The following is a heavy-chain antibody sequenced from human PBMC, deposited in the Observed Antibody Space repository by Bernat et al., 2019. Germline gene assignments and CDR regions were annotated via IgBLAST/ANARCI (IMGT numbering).Heavy chain of an antibody. J-gene: IGHJ5*02. CDR2: INSDGSST. Sequence: VQLVESGGGLVQPGGSLRLSCAASGFTFSSYWMHWVRQAPGKGLVWVSRINSDGSSTSYADSVKGRFTISRDNAKNTLYLQMNSLRAEDTAVYYCARAIPYDILTGNWFDPWGQGTLVTVSS. CDR3: ARAIPYDILTGNWFDP. V-gene: IGHV3-74*01. CDR1: GFTFSSYW. D-gene: IGHD3-9*01.